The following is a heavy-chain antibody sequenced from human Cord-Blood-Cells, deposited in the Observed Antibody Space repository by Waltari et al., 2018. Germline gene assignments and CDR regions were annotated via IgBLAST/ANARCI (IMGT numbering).Heavy chain of an antibody. D-gene: IGHD6-6*01. CDR1: GYTFTSYD. Sequence: QVQLVQSGAEVKKPGASVKVSCKASGYTFTSYDINWVRQATGQGLEWMGWMNPNSGNKGEAQKCQGRVAITRNTSISTDYMELSSLRSEDTAVYYCARGIEAARNWFDPWGQGTLVTVSS. CDR3: ARGIEAARNWFDP. J-gene: IGHJ5*02. CDR2: MNPNSGNK. V-gene: IGHV1-8*03.